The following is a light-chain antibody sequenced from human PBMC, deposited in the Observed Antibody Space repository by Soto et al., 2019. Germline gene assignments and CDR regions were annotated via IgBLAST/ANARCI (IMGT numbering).Light chain of an antibody. Sequence: VLTQSPATLSVSPGERVTLSCRASQSISSSYLAWYQQKPGQAPRLLIYGASTRATGIPDRFSGSGSGTDFTLTISRLESEDFAVYYCQQYGSSPRTFGQGTKVDIK. V-gene: IGKV3-20*01. CDR2: GAS. J-gene: IGKJ1*01. CDR1: QSISSSY. CDR3: QQYGSSPRT.